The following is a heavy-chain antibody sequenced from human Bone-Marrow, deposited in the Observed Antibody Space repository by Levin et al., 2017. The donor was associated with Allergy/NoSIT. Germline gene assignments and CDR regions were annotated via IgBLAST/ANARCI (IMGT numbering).Heavy chain of an antibody. V-gene: IGHV3-33*01. CDR1: GFTFSSYG. CDR3: ARFHSVLRFLEWLFPDHYFDY. CDR2: IWYDGSNK. D-gene: IGHD3-3*01. Sequence: GGSLRLSCAASGFTFSSYGMHWVRQAPGKGLEWVAVIWYDGSNKYYADSVKGRFTISRDNSKNTLYLQMNSLRAEDTAVYYCARFHSVLRFLEWLFPDHYFDYWGQGTLVTVSS. J-gene: IGHJ4*02.